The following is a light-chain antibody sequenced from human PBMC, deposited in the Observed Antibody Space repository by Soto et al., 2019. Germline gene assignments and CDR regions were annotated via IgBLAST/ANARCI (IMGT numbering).Light chain of an antibody. CDR2: RAS. CDR1: QTVTNN. Sequence: EIVMTQSPATLSVSPGESATLSCRASQTVTNNLAWYQQKSGQAPRLLIYRASTRASAIPARFRGSGSGTEFTLTISSLQSEDFGVYYCQQYNSWPYTFGQGTKLEIK. J-gene: IGKJ2*01. V-gene: IGKV3-15*01. CDR3: QQYNSWPYT.